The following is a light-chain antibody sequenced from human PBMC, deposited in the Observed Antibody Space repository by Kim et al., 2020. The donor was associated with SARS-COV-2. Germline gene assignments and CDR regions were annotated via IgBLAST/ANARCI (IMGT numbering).Light chain of an antibody. CDR3: HHYNNWPPLFT. V-gene: IGKV3D-15*01. J-gene: IGKJ2*01. Sequence: SPGESATPSCRASQTISNSLAWYRQKPGQAPTLLIYGASNRATDIPARFSGSGSGTEFTLTISSLQSEDFAVYYCHHYNNWPPLFTFGQGTKLEI. CDR2: GAS. CDR1: QTISNS.